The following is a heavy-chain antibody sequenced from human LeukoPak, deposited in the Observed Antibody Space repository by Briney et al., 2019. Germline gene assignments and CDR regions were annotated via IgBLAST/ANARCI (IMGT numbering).Heavy chain of an antibody. Sequence: ASVKVSCKAAVYTFTHYYINWVRQAPGQGLEWMGIINPGGGSTSYAQKFQDRVTMTRDTSSSTVYMELSSLRSEDTAVYYCAREGDCSGGSCDSMRYYFDYWAQGTLVTVSS. J-gene: IGHJ4*02. V-gene: IGHV1-46*01. CDR2: INPGGGST. CDR3: AREGDCSGGSCDSMRYYFDY. D-gene: IGHD2-15*01. CDR1: VYTFTHYY.